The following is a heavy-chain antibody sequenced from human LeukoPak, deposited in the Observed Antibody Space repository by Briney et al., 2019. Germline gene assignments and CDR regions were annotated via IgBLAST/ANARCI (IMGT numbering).Heavy chain of an antibody. V-gene: IGHV1-69*13. D-gene: IGHD3-10*01. CDR2: IIPIFGTA. CDR1: GGTFSSYA. CDR3: ARGRGSGGSGSYYLYFDY. Sequence: ASVKVSCKASGGTFSSYAISWVRQAPGQGLEWMGGIIPIFGTANYAQKFQGRVTITADGSTSTAYMELSSLRSEDTAVYYCARGRGSGGSGSYYLYFDYWGQGTLVTVSS. J-gene: IGHJ4*02.